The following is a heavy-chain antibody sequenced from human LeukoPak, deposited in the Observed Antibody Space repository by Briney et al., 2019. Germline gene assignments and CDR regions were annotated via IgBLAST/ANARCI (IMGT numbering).Heavy chain of an antibody. Sequence: PGGSLRLSCSASGFTFTSYSMNWVRQAPGKGLEWVSSISSSSSYIYYADSVKGRFTISRDNSKNTLYLQMNSLKTEDTAVYYCAGEGFAQQRPGYLDPWGQGTLVTVYS. CDR1: GFTFTSYS. CDR3: AGEGFAQQRPGYLDP. J-gene: IGHJ5*02. D-gene: IGHD6-25*01. V-gene: IGHV3-21*01. CDR2: ISSSSSYI.